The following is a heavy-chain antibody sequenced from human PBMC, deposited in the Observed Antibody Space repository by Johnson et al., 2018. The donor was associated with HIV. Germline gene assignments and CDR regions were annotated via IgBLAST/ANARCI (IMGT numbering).Heavy chain of an antibody. J-gene: IGHJ3*02. CDR1: GFTFSSYG. CDR3: AKDKQWLPQGAFDI. CDR2: IRYDGSNK. Sequence: QVQLVESGGGVVQPGGSLRLSCAASGFTFSSYGMHWVRQAPGKGLEWVAFIRYDGSNKYYADSVKGRFTISRDNSKNTLYLQMNSLRAEDTALDYCAKDKQWLPQGAFDIWGQGTMVTVSS. V-gene: IGHV3-30*02. D-gene: IGHD6-19*01.